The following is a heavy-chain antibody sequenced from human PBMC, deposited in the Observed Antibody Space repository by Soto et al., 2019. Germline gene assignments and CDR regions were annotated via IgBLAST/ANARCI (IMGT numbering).Heavy chain of an antibody. D-gene: IGHD2-15*01. CDR1: GGSISSGGYY. CDR3: ARTYCSGGSCDGATNWFDP. V-gene: IGHV4-31*03. CDR2: IYYSGST. Sequence: QVQLQESGPGLVKPSQTLSLTCTVSGGSISSGGYYWSWIRQHPGKGLEWVGYIYYSGSTYYNPSHKSRVTISVDTSKNQFSLKLSSVTAADTAVYYCARTYCSGGSCDGATNWFDPWGQGTLVTVSS. J-gene: IGHJ5*02.